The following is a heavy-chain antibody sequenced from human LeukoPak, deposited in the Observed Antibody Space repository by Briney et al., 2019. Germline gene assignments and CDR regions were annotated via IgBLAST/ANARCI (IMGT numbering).Heavy chain of an antibody. J-gene: IGHJ4*02. CDR3: ARRAYSYGHYYYFDF. CDR2: IYYTGSS. D-gene: IGHD5-18*01. Sequence: PSETLSLTCTVSGGSISSYSWSWIRQPPGKGLEWIRYIYYTGSSNYNPSLKSRVSISLDTSKNHFSLRLSSVPAADTAVYYCARRAYSYGHYYYFDFWGQGTLVTVSS. V-gene: IGHV4-59*01. CDR1: GGSISSYS.